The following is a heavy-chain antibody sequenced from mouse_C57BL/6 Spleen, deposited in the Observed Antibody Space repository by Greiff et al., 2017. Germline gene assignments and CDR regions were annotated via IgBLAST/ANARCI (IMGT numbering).Heavy chain of an antibody. CDR3: ARRTGTSFDD. CDR1: GFTFSNYG. V-gene: IGHV5-17*01. J-gene: IGHJ2*01. Sequence: DVQLVESGGGLVKPGGSLKLSCAASGFTFSNYGMHWVRQAPEKGLEWVAYISRGSSTTYYADPVKGRFTISRDNAKNTLFLQMTSLRSEDTAMYYCARRTGTSFDDWGQGTTLTVSS. CDR2: ISRGSSTT. D-gene: IGHD4-1*01.